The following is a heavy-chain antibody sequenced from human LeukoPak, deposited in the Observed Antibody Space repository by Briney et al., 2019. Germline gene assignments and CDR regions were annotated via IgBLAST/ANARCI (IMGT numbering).Heavy chain of an antibody. CDR2: IWYDGSNK. CDR1: GFTFSSYW. J-gene: IGHJ4*02. Sequence: PGGSLRLSRAASGFTFSSYWMHWVRQAPGKGLEWVAVIWYDGSNKYYADSVKGRFTISRDNSKNTLYLQMNSLRAEDTAVYYCARDPIYCSGGSCYSSYFDYWGQGTLVTVSS. V-gene: IGHV3-33*08. D-gene: IGHD2-15*01. CDR3: ARDPIYCSGGSCYSSYFDY.